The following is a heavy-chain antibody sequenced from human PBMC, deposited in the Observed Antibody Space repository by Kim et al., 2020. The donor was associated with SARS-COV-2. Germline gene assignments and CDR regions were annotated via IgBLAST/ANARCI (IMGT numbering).Heavy chain of an antibody. CDR2: VVYSGGT. CDR1: GDSISSNSYY. D-gene: IGHD3-22*01. J-gene: IGHJ3*02. Sequence: SETLSLTCTVSGDSISSNSYYWGWIRQPPGKGLEWIETVVYSGGTYYNPSLKSRVTISVDTSKNQFSLKLTSVTAADTAVYYCARHAIYFDSSDYWNAFDIWGQWTMVTVSS. CDR3: ARHAIYFDSSDYWNAFDI. V-gene: IGHV4-39*01.